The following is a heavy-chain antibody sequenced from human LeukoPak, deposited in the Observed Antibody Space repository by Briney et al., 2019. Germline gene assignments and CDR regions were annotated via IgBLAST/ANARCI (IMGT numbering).Heavy chain of an antibody. Sequence: GGSLRLSCTASGFTVSNNYMSWVRLAPGKGLEWVSVIYGAQSTNYADSVKGRFTISRDNSKNTLYLQMNSLRAEDTAVYYCAKSLLTTATGTGRAFDIWGQGTMVTVSS. CDR3: AKSLLTTATGTGRAFDI. V-gene: IGHV3-53*05. D-gene: IGHD1-1*01. J-gene: IGHJ3*02. CDR1: GFTVSNNY. CDR2: IYGAQST.